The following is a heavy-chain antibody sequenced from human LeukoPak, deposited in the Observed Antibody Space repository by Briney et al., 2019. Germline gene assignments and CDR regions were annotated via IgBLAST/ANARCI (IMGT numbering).Heavy chain of an antibody. V-gene: IGHV3-74*01. CDR1: GFMFSNYY. D-gene: IGHD4-17*01. J-gene: IGHJ4*02. Sequence: GGSRRLSCVGSGFMFSNYYMYWVRQAPGKGLVWGSRINVDGGSRNYADSVKGRFTISRDNSKNTLFLQMNSLRAEDTAEYYCAKGTGQYYGDQLDSWGQGALVTVSS. CDR2: INVDGGSR. CDR3: AKGTGQYYGDQLDS.